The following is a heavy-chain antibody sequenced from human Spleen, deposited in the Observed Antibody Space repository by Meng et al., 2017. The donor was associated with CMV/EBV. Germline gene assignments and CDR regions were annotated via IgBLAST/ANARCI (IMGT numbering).Heavy chain of an antibody. Sequence: GESLKISCAASGFTFSTYWMTWVRQAPGKGLEWLANINQDGSDTYYVDSVKGRFAIFRDNTKNSLYLQMNSLRAEDTAVYYCASHYDFWSGYLDYWGQGTLVTVSS. D-gene: IGHD3-3*01. CDR2: INQDGSDT. CDR1: GFTFSTYW. CDR3: ASHYDFWSGYLDY. J-gene: IGHJ4*02. V-gene: IGHV3-7*03.